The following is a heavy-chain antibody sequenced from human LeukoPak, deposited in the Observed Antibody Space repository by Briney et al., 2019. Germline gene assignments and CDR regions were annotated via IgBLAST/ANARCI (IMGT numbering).Heavy chain of an antibody. D-gene: IGHD6-13*01. J-gene: IGHJ4*02. CDR1: GDSVSSKNAA. Sequence: SQTLSLTCAISGDSVSSKNAAWNWIRQSPSRGLEWLGRTYYRSKWYNDYAVSVESRITINPDTSKNQFSLHLNSVTPEDTAVYYCARDHYSSSWYGIDYWGQGTLVTVSS. CDR2: TYYRSKWYN. CDR3: ARDHYSSSWYGIDY. V-gene: IGHV6-1*01.